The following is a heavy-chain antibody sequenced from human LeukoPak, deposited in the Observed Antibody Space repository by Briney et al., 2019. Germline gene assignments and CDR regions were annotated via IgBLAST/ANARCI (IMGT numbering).Heavy chain of an antibody. CDR2: IYPGDSDT. Sequence: KAGESLKISCKGSGYSFTSYWVGWVRQMPGKGLEWMGIIYPGDSDTRYNPSFQGQVTISVDKSISTAYLQWSSLKASDTAIYYCARLPSSSWPIPTNWFDPWGQGTLVPVSS. J-gene: IGHJ5*02. CDR3: ARLPSSSWPIPTNWFDP. D-gene: IGHD6-13*01. CDR1: GYSFTSYW. V-gene: IGHV5-51*01.